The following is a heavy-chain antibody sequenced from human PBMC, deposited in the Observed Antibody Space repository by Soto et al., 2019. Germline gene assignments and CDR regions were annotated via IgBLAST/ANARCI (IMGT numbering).Heavy chain of an antibody. CDR1: GFTFSSYG. V-gene: IGHV3-30*18. CDR2: ISYDGSNK. J-gene: IGHJ4*02. Sequence: GGSLRLSCAASGFTFSSYGMHWVRQAPGKGLEWVAVISYDGSNKYYADSVKGRFTISRDNSKNTLYLQMNSLRAEDTAVYYCAKDLEARPGYYFDYWGQGTLVTVSS. CDR3: AKDLEARPGYYFDY. D-gene: IGHD6-6*01.